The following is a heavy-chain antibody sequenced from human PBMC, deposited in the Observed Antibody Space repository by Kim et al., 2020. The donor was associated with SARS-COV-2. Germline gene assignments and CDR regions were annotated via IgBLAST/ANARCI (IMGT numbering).Heavy chain of an antibody. Sequence: SETLSLTCTVSGGSISTYYWSWIRQPPGKGLEWIGYFYSGNTNYNPSLRSRVTMSVDTSKNQFSLKLSSVTAADTAVYYCARSAYYYDSSGGNYYGMDV. CDR3: ARSAYYYDSSGGNYYGMDV. CDR2: FYSGNT. D-gene: IGHD3-22*01. CDR1: GGSISTYY. V-gene: IGHV4-59*08. J-gene: IGHJ6*01.